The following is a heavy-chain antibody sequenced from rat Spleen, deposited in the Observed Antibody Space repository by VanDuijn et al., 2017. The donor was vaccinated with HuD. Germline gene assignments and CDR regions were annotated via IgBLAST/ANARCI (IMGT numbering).Heavy chain of an antibody. Sequence: EVKLVESGGGLVQPGRSLKLSCAASGFNFNDYWMGWVRQAPGKGLEWIGEINKDSSTIKYSPSLKDKFTISRDNAQNILYLQMTKLGSEDTATYYCAKDKDGGYVMDAWGQGTSVTVSS. CDR1: GFNFNDYW. J-gene: IGHJ4*01. CDR3: AKDKDGGYVMDA. V-gene: IGHV4-2*01. CDR2: INKDSSTI. D-gene: IGHD1-11*01.